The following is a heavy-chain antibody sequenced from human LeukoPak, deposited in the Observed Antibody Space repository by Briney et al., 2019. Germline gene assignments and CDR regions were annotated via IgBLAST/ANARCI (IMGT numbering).Heavy chain of an antibody. D-gene: IGHD3-3*01. Sequence: GEALKISCKASGYDFSKYWIAWVRQMPGKGREGMGIIFPGDSDTRYSPFFQVQVTISADKSTGTAYLQWSSLKVSDSAMYYCVRHREFDRVYDSLMYWGQGSLVTVSS. CDR1: GYDFSKYW. J-gene: IGHJ4*02. CDR2: IFPGDSDT. V-gene: IGHV5-51*01. CDR3: VRHREFDRVYDSLMY.